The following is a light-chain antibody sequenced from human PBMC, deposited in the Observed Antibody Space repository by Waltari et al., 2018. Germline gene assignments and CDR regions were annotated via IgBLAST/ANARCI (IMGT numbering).Light chain of an antibody. J-gene: IGKJ4*01. V-gene: IGKV4-1*01. CDR2: WAS. CDR1: SVLYSSNNKNY. CDR3: QQYYSSPLT. Sequence: SVLYSSNNKNYLAWYQQKPGQSPKLLIYWASTRESGVPDRFSGSGSGTDFTLTISSLQAEDVAVYYCQQYYSSPLTFGGGTKVEIK.